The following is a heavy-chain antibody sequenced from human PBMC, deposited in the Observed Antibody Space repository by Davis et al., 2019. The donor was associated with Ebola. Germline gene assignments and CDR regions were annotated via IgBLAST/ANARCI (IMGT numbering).Heavy chain of an antibody. CDR1: GGTFSSYA. CDR3: ARDPDIVH. V-gene: IGHV1-69*05. CDR2: IIPIFGTA. Sequence: SVKVSCKASGGTFSSYAISWVRQAPGQGLEWMGGIIPIFGTANYAQKFQGRVTMTTDTSTSTAYMELRSLRSDDTAVYYCARDPDIVHWGQGTLVTVSS. J-gene: IGHJ4*02. D-gene: IGHD3-16*02.